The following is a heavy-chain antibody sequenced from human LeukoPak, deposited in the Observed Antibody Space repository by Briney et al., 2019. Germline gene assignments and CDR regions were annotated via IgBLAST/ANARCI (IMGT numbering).Heavy chain of an antibody. D-gene: IGHD4-17*01. CDR2: INAGNGNT. V-gene: IGHV1-3*01. J-gene: IGHJ4*02. CDR1: GYTFTSYA. CDR3: ASGTVTTPFDY. Sequence: ASVRVSCTASGYTFTSYAMHWVRQAPGQRLEWMGWINAGNGNTKYSQKFQGRVTITRDTSASTAYMELSSLRSEDTAVYYCASGTVTTPFDYWGQGTLVTVSS.